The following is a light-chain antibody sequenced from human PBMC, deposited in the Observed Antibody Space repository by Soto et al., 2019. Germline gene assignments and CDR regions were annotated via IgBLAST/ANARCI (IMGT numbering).Light chain of an antibody. J-gene: IGKJ3*01. Sequence: DIVMTQSPDSLAVSLGERATINCKSSQSVLYSSNNKNYLAWYQQKPGQPPKLVIYWASTRESGVPDRFSGSGAETDFTLPISSLQAEGEAVYYCQQFYSIPITFGPGTKVDLK. CDR2: WAS. CDR1: QSVLYSSNNKNY. CDR3: QQFYSIPIT. V-gene: IGKV4-1*01.